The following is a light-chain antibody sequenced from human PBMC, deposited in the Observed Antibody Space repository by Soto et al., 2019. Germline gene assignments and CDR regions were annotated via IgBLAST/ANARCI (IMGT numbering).Light chain of an antibody. V-gene: IGKV1-39*01. Sequence: IQMTQSPSSLSASVGDRVPITCRASQSIANYLNWYQQKPGKAPKLLIYAASTLESGVPSRFSGSGSGTDFTLTISSLQPEDFATYYCQQSYNNPKTFGQGTKVDIK. CDR1: QSIANY. J-gene: IGKJ1*01. CDR2: AAS. CDR3: QQSYNNPKT.